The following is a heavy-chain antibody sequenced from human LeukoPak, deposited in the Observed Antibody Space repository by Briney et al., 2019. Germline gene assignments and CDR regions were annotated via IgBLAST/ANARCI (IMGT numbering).Heavy chain of an antibody. Sequence: GGSLRLSSAASGFSFRNYWMSWVRQAPGKGLEWVSVLYTSDYTYYADSVKGRFTISRDNSKNTLYLQMDSLRVEDTATYFCARGAVTRDFDFWGQGVLVIVSS. CDR3: ARGAVTRDFDF. CDR2: LYTSDYT. J-gene: IGHJ4*02. CDR1: GFSFRNYW. D-gene: IGHD4-17*01. V-gene: IGHV3-53*01.